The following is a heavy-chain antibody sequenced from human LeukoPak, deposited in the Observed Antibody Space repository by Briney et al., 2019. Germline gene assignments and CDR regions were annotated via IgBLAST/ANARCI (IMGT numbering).Heavy chain of an antibody. J-gene: IGHJ6*02. Sequence: PGGSLRLSCAASGFTFSNHWMTWVRQAPGKGPEWVANMNQDGSERYYVDSVKGRFTISRDNAKKSLYLQMNSLRLEDTALYYCARANAMDVWGQGTTATVSS. CDR3: ARANAMDV. V-gene: IGHV3-7*04. CDR2: MNQDGSER. CDR1: GFTFSNHW.